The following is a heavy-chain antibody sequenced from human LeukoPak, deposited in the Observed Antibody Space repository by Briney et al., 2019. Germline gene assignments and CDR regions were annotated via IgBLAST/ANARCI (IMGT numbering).Heavy chain of an antibody. CDR3: AKAAPHYYDSSGYYAHFDY. CDR1: GFTFDDYA. V-gene: IGHV3-9*01. D-gene: IGHD3-22*01. CDR2: ISWNSGSI. J-gene: IGHJ4*02. Sequence: GRSLRLSCAASGFTFDDYAMHWVRQAPGKGLEWVSGISWNSGSIGYADSVKGRFTISRDNAKNSLYLQMNSLRAEDTALYYCAKAAPHYYDSSGYYAHFDYRGQGTLVTVSS.